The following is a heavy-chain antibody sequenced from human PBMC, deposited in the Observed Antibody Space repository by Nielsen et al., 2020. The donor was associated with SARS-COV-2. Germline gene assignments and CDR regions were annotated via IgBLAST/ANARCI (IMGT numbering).Heavy chain of an antibody. D-gene: IGHD6-6*01. CDR3: ARQNPLFSTSRPVDW. CDR2: FYHTGST. CDR1: TDSFSDYY. J-gene: IGHJ4*02. V-gene: IGHV4-59*08. Sequence: SETLSLTCTVSTDSFSDYYWSWFWQPPGQRLEWIGYFYHTGSTRSNPSLKSRVSISGDTSKNQFSLELRSVTAADTAIYYCARQNPLFSTSRPVDWWGQGTLVTVSS.